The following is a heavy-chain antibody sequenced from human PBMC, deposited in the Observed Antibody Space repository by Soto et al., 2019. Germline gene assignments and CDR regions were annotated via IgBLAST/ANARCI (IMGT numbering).Heavy chain of an antibody. J-gene: IGHJ4*02. D-gene: IGHD2-15*01. CDR3: ATLPHIVVVVAANGGYFDY. Sequence: GTSVKLSCEVCGDSLTDLSMHWVRQAPGEGLEWMGGFDPEDGETIYAQKFQGRVTMTEDTSTDTAYMELSSLRSEDTAVYYCATLPHIVVVVAANGGYFDYWGQGTLVTVSS. V-gene: IGHV1-24*01. CDR1: GDSLTDLS. CDR2: FDPEDGET.